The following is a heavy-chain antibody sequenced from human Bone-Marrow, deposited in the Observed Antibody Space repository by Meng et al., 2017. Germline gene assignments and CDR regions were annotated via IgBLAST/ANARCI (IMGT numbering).Heavy chain of an antibody. V-gene: IGHV1-8*01. J-gene: IGHJ5*02. D-gene: IGHD3-10*01. CDR1: GYTFTSYD. Sequence: ASVKVSCKASGYTFTSYDINWVRQATGQGLEWMGWMNPNSGNTGYAQKFQGRVTITRNTSISTAYMELSSLRSEDTAVYYCARVAFQISMIRAVSVLDPWGQGSLVTVSS. CDR2: MNPNSGNT. CDR3: ARVAFQISMIRAVSVLDP.